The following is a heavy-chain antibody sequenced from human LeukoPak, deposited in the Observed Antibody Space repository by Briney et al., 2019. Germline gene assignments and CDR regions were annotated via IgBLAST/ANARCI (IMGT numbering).Heavy chain of an antibody. J-gene: IGHJ4*02. CDR3: AKSAIAAADPLDY. D-gene: IGHD6-13*01. Sequence: GGSLRLSSAASGFTFSSYAMSWVRQAPGKGLEWVSAISGSGGSTYYAGSVNGRFTISRDNSKNTLYLQMNSLRAEDTAVYYCAKSAIAAADPLDYWGQGTLVTVSS. V-gene: IGHV3-23*01. CDR1: GFTFSSYA. CDR2: ISGSGGST.